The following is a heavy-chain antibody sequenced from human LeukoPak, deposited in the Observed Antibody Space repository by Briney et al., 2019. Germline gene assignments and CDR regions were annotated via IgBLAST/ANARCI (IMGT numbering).Heavy chain of an antibody. CDR3: ARAVKVATIYFDY. Sequence: GASVKVSCKASGGTFSSYAVSWVRQAPGQGLEWMGGIIPIFGTANYAQKFQGRVTITADESTSTAYMELSSLRSEDTAVYYCARAVKVATIYFDYWGQGTLVTVSS. D-gene: IGHD5-12*01. CDR2: IIPIFGTA. V-gene: IGHV1-69*13. CDR1: GGTFSSYA. J-gene: IGHJ4*02.